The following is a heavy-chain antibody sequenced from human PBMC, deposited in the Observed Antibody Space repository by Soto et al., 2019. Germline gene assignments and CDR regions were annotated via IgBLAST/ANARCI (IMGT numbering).Heavy chain of an antibody. CDR1: GGSFSGYY. Sequence: PSEALSLTCAVYGGSFSGYYWSWIRQPPGKGLEWIGEINHSGRTNYNPSLKSRVTISVDTSKHKSSLKLSSVTAAGSAVYYCASWLRSRPYYYYYYGMDVWDQGTTVTVSS. CDR3: ASWLRSRPYYYYYYGMDV. D-gene: IGHD2-2*01. V-gene: IGHV4-34*01. J-gene: IGHJ6*02. CDR2: INHSGRT.